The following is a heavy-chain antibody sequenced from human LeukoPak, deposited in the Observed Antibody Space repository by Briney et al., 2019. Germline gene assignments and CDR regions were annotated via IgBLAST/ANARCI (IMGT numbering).Heavy chain of an antibody. CDR1: GYTFTSYG. CDR3: ARDFYSITIFGVATSDNWFDP. J-gene: IGHJ5*02. D-gene: IGHD3-3*01. Sequence: ASVKVSCKASGYTFTSYGISWVRQAPGQGLEWMGWISAYNGNTNYAQKLQGRVTMTTDTSNSTAHMALRSLRSDDTAVYYVARDFYSITIFGVATSDNWFDPWGQGTLVTVSS. V-gene: IGHV1-18*01. CDR2: ISAYNGNT.